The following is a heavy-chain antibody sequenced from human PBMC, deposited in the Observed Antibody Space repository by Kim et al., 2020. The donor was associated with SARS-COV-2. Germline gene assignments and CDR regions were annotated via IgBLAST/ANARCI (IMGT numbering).Heavy chain of an antibody. D-gene: IGHD6-13*01. J-gene: IGHJ4*02. CDR3: ANPRQPDY. CDR2: GDTT. Sequence: GDTTTYADPVQGRFTVSRDNSKNTLYLQMSSLRAEDTAIYYCANPRQPDYWGQGTLVTVSS. V-gene: IGHV3-23*01.